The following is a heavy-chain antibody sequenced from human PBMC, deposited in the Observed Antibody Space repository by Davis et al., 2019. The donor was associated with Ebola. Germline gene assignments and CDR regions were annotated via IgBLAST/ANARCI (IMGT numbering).Heavy chain of an antibody. CDR1: GFTFRDYS. Sequence: SLMTPCAASGFTFRDYSMNWVRQAPGKGLEWVSFISSRSRTIYYADPVKGRLTISRDNARNSLYLQMNSLRAEDTAVYYCARDRPLDFFFGDYYGMDVWGQGTTVTVSS. CDR2: ISSRSRTI. CDR3: ARDRPLDFFFGDYYGMDV. V-gene: IGHV3-48*01. J-gene: IGHJ6*02. D-gene: IGHD3-16*01.